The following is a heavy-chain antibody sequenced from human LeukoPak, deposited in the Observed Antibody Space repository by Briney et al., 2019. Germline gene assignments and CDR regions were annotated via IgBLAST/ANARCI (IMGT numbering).Heavy chain of an antibody. V-gene: IGHV4-39*07. Sequence: SETLSLTCTVSGGSISSSNYYWGWIRQPPGKGLEWIGEINHSGSTNYNPSLKSRVTISVDTSKNQFSLKLSSVTAADTAVYYCARDRGRRYYGSESYYNPHYFDYWGQGTLVTVSS. CDR2: INHSGST. D-gene: IGHD3-10*01. J-gene: IGHJ4*02. CDR1: GGSISSSNYY. CDR3: ARDRGRRYYGSESYYNPHYFDY.